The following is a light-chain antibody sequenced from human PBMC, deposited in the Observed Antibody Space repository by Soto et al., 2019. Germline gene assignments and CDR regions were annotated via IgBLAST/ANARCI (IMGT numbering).Light chain of an antibody. V-gene: IGLV2-14*01. CDR1: TSDIGTYNY. J-gene: IGLJ2*01. Sequence: QSALTQPASVSGSPGQSITISCAGTTSDIGTYNYVSWYQQHPAKAPKLIIYGVANRPSGVSNRFSGFKSGNTASLTISGLQAEDEADYYCSSYTTSSTLVFGGGTKLTVL. CDR3: SSYTTSSTLV. CDR2: GVA.